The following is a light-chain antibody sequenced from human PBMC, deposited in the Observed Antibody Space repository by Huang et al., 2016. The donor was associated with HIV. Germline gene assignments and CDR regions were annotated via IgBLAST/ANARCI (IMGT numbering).Light chain of an antibody. CDR3: MQSLQVPPT. J-gene: IGKJ1*01. Sequence: DIVMTQAPLSLSVTPGQPASISCKSSQSLLHSDGKTYLSWYLQKPGQPPQLLIYEVSNRFSGVRDGGSGGGSGTHFALKISRVEAEDVGVYYCMQSLQVPPTFGQGTKVEIK. CDR2: EVS. CDR1: QSLLHSDGKTY. V-gene: IGKV2D-29*01.